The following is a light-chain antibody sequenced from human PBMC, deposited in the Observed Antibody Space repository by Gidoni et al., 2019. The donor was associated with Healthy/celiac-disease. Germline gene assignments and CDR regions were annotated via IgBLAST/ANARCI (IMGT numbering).Light chain of an antibody. CDR2: RDS. CDR1: NIGSKN. J-gene: IGLJ2*01. Sequence: CGGNNIGSKNVHWYQQKPGQAPVLVIYRDSNRPSGIPERFSGSNSGNTATLTISRAQAGDEADYYCQVWDSSTAVFGGGTKLTVL. V-gene: IGLV3-9*01. CDR3: QVWDSSTAV.